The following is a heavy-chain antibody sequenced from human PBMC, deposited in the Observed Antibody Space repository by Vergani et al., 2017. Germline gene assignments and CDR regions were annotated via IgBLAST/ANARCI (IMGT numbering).Heavy chain of an antibody. V-gene: IGHV1-18*01. CDR1: GYTFTSYG. Sequence: QVQLVQSGAEVKKPGASVKVSCKASGYTFTSYGISWVRQAPGQGLEWMGWISAYNGNTNYAQKLQGRVTMTTDTSTSTAYMEVRSLRSDEPAMYYCASDVMDVVVVPAAPFDYWDQGTLVTVSS. D-gene: IGHD2-2*03. CDR2: ISAYNGNT. CDR3: ASDVMDVVVVPAAPFDY. J-gene: IGHJ4*02.